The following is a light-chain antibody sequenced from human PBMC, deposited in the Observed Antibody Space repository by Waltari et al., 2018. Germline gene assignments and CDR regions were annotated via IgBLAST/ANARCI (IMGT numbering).Light chain of an antibody. Sequence: QSVLTQPPSASGTPGQRVTISCSGSSSNIGSNYVYWYQQLPGPAPKLLIYRNNRRPSGVPGRFSGSKSGTSASLAISGLRSEDEGDYYCAAWDDSLSGPVFGGGTKLTVL. J-gene: IGLJ2*01. CDR1: SSNIGSNY. CDR2: RNN. CDR3: AAWDDSLSGPV. V-gene: IGLV1-47*01.